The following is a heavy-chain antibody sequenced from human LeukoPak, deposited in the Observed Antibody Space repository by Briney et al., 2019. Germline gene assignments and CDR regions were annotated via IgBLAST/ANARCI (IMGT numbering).Heavy chain of an antibody. Sequence: LPGGSLRLSCAASGFTFTNFAMHWVRQAPGKGLEWVAVISYDGSNKYYTDSVKGRFTISRDNSKNTLYLQMNSLRAEDTAVYYCATRWGVIAPFDYWGQGTLVTVSS. CDR2: ISYDGSNK. CDR3: ATRWGVIAPFDY. D-gene: IGHD3-16*02. CDR1: GFTFTNFA. V-gene: IGHV3-30*04. J-gene: IGHJ4*02.